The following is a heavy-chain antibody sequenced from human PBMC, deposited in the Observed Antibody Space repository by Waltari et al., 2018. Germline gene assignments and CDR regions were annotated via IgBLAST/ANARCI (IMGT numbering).Heavy chain of an antibody. Sequence: QVQLVESGGGVVQPGRSLRLSCAASGFTFSSYGMHWVRQAPGKGLGWVAVIWYDGSNKYYADSVKGRFTISRDNSKNTLYRQMNSLRAEDTAVYYCARRGPENDYGDYWGQGTLVTVSS. J-gene: IGHJ4*02. CDR2: IWYDGSNK. CDR1: GFTFSSYG. V-gene: IGHV3-33*01. CDR3: ARRGPENDYGDY.